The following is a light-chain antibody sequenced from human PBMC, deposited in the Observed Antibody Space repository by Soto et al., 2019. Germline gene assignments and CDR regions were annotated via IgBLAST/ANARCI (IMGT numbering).Light chain of an antibody. CDR1: QSVSSSY. Sequence: ETVLTQSPGTLSLSPGERATLSCRASQSVSSSYLAWYQQKPGQAPRLLIYDASSSATCIPDRFSGSGSGTDFTLTISRLEPEDFAVYYCQQYVRSPPSWTFGQGTKVEIK. CDR3: QQYVRSPPSWT. J-gene: IGKJ1*01. V-gene: IGKV3-20*01. CDR2: DAS.